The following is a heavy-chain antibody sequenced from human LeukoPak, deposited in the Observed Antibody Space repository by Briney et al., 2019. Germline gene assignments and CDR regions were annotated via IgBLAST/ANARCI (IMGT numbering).Heavy chain of an antibody. Sequence: PGGSLRLSCAASGFPLISYSMNWVRQAPGKGLEWVSGISWNNDHIGYADSVKGRFTISRDNAKNFLFLQMNSLRVEDTALYYCVKDLKAGGILTDWGQGTLVTVSS. J-gene: IGHJ4*02. D-gene: IGHD3-9*01. CDR3: VKDLKAGGILTD. V-gene: IGHV3-9*01. CDR1: GFPLISYS. CDR2: ISWNNDHI.